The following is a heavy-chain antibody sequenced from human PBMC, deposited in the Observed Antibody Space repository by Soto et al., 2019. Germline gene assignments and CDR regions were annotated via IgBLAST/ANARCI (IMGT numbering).Heavy chain of an antibody. J-gene: IGHJ5*02. D-gene: IGHD2-15*01. Sequence: EASVKVSCKASGYTFTSYGISWLRQAPGQGLEWMGWISAYNGNTNYAQKLQGRVTMTTDTSTSTAYMELRSLRSDDTAVYYCARRQGYCSGGSCYSWFDPWGQGTLVTVSS. CDR3: ARRQGYCSGGSCYSWFDP. V-gene: IGHV1-18*04. CDR1: GYTFTSYG. CDR2: ISAYNGNT.